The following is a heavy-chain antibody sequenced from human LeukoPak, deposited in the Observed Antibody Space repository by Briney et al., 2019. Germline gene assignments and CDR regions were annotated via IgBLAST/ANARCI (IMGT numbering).Heavy chain of an antibody. V-gene: IGHV1-69*02. Sequence: GASVKVSCKASGGTFSSYTISWVRQAPGQGLEWMGRIIPILGIANYAQKFQGRVTITADKSTSTAYMELSSLRSEDTAVYHCARALDYGDYEVDYWGQGTLVTVSS. J-gene: IGHJ4*02. CDR3: ARALDYGDYEVDY. CDR1: GGTFSSYT. CDR2: IIPILGIA. D-gene: IGHD4-17*01.